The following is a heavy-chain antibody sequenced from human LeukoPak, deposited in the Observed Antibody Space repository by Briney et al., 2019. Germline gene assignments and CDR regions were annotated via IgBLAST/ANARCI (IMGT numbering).Heavy chain of an antibody. D-gene: IGHD3-10*01. J-gene: IGHJ4*02. CDR3: ANYASGRSIDS. CDR2: IWHDGTHE. Sequence: GGALRLSCAAAGFTFSSYGMHWGRQAPGKGVEWVAVIWHDGTHENYADSVKGRFTISRDNSNNTLYLQMNSLRVEDTAVYYCANYASGRSIDSWGQGTLVTVS. V-gene: IGHV3-33*06. CDR1: GFTFSSYG.